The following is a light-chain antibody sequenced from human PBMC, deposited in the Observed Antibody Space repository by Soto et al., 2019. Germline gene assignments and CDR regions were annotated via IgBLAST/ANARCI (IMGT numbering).Light chain of an antibody. Sequence: EIVMTQSPATLSVSPGEWATLSCRASQSVRSNLAWYQKRPGQAPMLLLYAASTRATGIPARFSGSGSGTAFTLIIDSLQSEDFAVYYCQQYNSWSYTFGQGTKVEGK. CDR1: QSVRSN. V-gene: IGKV3-15*01. J-gene: IGKJ1*01. CDR2: AAS. CDR3: QQYNSWSYT.